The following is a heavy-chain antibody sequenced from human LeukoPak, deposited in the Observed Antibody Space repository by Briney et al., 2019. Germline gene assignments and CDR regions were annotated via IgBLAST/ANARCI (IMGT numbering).Heavy chain of an antibody. CDR3: ARDLGQTEVSGLDY. J-gene: IGHJ4*02. V-gene: IGHV1-2*02. CDR1: GYTFTGYY. Sequence: ASVKVSCKASGYTFTGYYMHWVRQAPGQGLEWMGWINPNSGGTNYAQKFQGRVTMTRDTSISTAYMELSSLRSEDTAVYYCARDLGQTEVSGLDYWGQGALVTVSS. D-gene: IGHD6-19*01. CDR2: INPNSGGT.